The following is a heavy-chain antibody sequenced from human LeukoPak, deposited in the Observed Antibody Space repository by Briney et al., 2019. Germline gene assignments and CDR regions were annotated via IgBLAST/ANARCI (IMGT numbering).Heavy chain of an antibody. Sequence: GGSLRLSCAASGFTFSSYAMTWVRQAPGKGLEWVSGISGSGDRTYYGDSVKGRFTISRDNAKNSLYLQMNSLRAEDTALYYCAKVSYTGEIDYWGQGTLVTVSS. CDR1: GFTFSSYA. CDR2: ISGSGDRT. CDR3: AKVSYTGEIDY. V-gene: IGHV3-23*01. D-gene: IGHD2-2*02. J-gene: IGHJ4*02.